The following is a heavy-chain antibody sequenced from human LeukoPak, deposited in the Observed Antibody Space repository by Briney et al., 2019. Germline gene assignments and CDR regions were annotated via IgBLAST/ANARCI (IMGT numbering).Heavy chain of an antibody. CDR3: ARAGGFGELFGAFDI. Sequence: GGSLRLSCAASAFTFSDYYMNWIRQAPGKGLEWVSYISSSGRTISYADSVKGRFTISRDNAKNSLYLQMNSLRAEDTAVYYCARAGGFGELFGAFDIWGQGTMVTVSS. J-gene: IGHJ3*02. CDR1: AFTFSDYY. D-gene: IGHD3-10*01. V-gene: IGHV3-11*01. CDR2: ISSSGRTI.